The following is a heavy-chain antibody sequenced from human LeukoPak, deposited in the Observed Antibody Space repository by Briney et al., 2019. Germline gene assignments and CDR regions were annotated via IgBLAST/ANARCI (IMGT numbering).Heavy chain of an antibody. CDR2: IKSRTDGGTT. CDR1: GFTFSNAW. D-gene: IGHD4/OR15-4a*01. Sequence: GGSLRLSCATSGFTFSNAWMSWVRQAPGKGLEWVGRIKSRTDGGTTDYAAPVRGRFTISRADSSNTVFLQMSSLKIEDTAVYYCTALTLRAGGTIIDYWGQGTLVSVSS. CDR3: TALTLRAGGTIIDY. V-gene: IGHV3-15*01. J-gene: IGHJ4*02.